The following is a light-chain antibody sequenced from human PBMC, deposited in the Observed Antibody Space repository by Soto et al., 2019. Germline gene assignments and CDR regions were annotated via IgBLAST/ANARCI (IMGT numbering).Light chain of an antibody. J-gene: IGKJ1*01. V-gene: IGKV3-15*01. CDR1: QSVSSN. Sequence: EIVVTQSPATLSVSPGERATLSCRASQSVSSNLAWYQKKPGQAPRILIYGASTRATGIPARCIGCGTGTEFTLPIISLLSADVAVYYCHQYYNCPPWTFGQCTKVDLK. CDR2: GAS. CDR3: HQYYNCPPWT.